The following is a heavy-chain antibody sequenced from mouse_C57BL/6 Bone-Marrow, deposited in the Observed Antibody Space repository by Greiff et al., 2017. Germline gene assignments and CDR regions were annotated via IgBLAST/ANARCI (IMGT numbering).Heavy chain of an antibody. CDR1: GYAFSSSW. V-gene: IGHV1-82*01. CDR2: IYPGDGDT. J-gene: IGHJ4*01. D-gene: IGHD2-3*01. Sequence: QVQLKQSGPELVKPGASVKISCTASGYAFSSSWMNWVKQRPGKGLEWIGRIYPGDGDTNYNGKFKGKATLTADKSFSTAYMQLSSLTSEDSAVYFCADGYDYAMDYWGQGTSVTVSS. CDR3: ADGYDYAMDY.